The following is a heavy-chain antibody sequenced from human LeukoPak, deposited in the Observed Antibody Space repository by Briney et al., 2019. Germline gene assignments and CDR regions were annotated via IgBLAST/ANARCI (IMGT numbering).Heavy chain of an antibody. CDR1: GYTFTGYY. Sequence: SVKVSCQASGYTFTGYYIHWVRQAPGQGLEWMGWINPNSGGTNYAQKFQGWVTMTRDTSISTAYMELSRLRSDDTAVYYCAREDYYGSGSLPWFDPWGQGTLVTVSS. D-gene: IGHD3-10*01. J-gene: IGHJ5*02. V-gene: IGHV1-2*04. CDR2: INPNSGGT. CDR3: AREDYYGSGSLPWFDP.